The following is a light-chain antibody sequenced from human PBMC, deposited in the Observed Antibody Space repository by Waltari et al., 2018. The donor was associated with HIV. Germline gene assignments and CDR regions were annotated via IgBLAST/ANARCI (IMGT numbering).Light chain of an antibody. CDR3: SSYTSFSTVL. CDR1: SSDVGTYSL. V-gene: IGLV2-23*03. J-gene: IGLJ2*01. Sequence: QSALTQPASVSGFPGQSITISCTGSSSDVGTYSLVSWYPHHPGKAPKLMIYGGNKRPSGVATRFSGSKSGNTASLTISWLQAEDEADYYCSSYTSFSTVLFGGGTKLTVL. CDR2: GGN.